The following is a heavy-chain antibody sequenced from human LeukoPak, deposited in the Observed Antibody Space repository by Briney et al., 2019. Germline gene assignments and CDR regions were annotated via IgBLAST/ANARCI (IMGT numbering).Heavy chain of an antibody. CDR1: GFTVSSNY. D-gene: IGHD5-18*01. CDR2: IYYSGST. Sequence: PGGSLRLSCAASGFTVSSNYMSWVRPAPGKGLEWIGYIYYSGSTNYNPSLKSRVTISVDTSKNQFSLKLSSVTAADTAVYYCARPDTTMEDAFDIWGHGTMVTVSS. J-gene: IGHJ3*02. CDR3: ARPDTTMEDAFDI. V-gene: IGHV4-59*02.